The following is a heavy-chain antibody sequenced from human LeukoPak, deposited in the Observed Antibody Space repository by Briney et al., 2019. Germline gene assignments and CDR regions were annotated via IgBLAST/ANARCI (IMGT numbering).Heavy chain of an antibody. J-gene: IGHJ4*02. CDR1: GFTFSSYA. Sequence: GGSLRLSCAASGFTFSSYAMSWVRQAPGKGLEWVSAISGSGGSTYYADSVKGRFTISRDNSKNTLYLQMNSLRAEDTAVYYCVYGHLEWLLYQFDYWGQGTLVTVSS. D-gene: IGHD3-3*01. CDR3: VYGHLEWLLYQFDY. CDR2: ISGSGGST. V-gene: IGHV3-23*01.